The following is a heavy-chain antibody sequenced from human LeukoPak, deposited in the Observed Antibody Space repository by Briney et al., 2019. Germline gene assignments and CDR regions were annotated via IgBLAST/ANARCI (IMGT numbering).Heavy chain of an antibody. CDR2: IYYSGST. CDR1: GGSISSYY. CDR3: ASHSVTDYYYYYMDV. V-gene: IGHV4-59*01. D-gene: IGHD2-15*01. Sequence: SETLSLTCTVSGGSISSYYWSWIRQPPGKGLEWIGYIYYSGSTNYNPSLKSRVTISVDTSKNQFSLKLSSVTAADTAVYYCASHSVTDYYYYYMDVWGKGTTVTISS. J-gene: IGHJ6*03.